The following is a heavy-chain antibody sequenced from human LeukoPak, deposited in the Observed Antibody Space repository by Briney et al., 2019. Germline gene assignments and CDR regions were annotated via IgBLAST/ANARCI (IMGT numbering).Heavy chain of an antibody. CDR1: GFTFSSYG. CDR2: ITGRGENI. Sequence: GGSLRLSCTASGFTFSSYGMNWVRQAPGKGLEWVSGITGRGENIYYAGSVKGRFTISRDNSKNTLYLQMNSLRAEDTAVYYCAKDRRLAAFGYGGQGTLVTVSS. CDR3: AKDRRLAAFGY. V-gene: IGHV3-23*01. D-gene: IGHD6-25*01. J-gene: IGHJ4*02.